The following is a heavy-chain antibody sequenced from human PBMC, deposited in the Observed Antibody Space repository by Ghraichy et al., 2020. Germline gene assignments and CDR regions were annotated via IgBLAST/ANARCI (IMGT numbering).Heavy chain of an antibody. Sequence: GGSLRLSCAASGFTFSAYTMNWVRQAPGKGLEWVSSISSSSSYIYYGDSVKGRFTISRDNAKNSLYLQMNSLRAEDTAVYSCARDSSAYRDYYAMDVWGQGTTVTVSS. CDR2: ISSSSSYI. J-gene: IGHJ6*02. CDR3: ARDSSAYRDYYAMDV. D-gene: IGHD3-22*01. CDR1: GFTFSAYT. V-gene: IGHV3-21*01.